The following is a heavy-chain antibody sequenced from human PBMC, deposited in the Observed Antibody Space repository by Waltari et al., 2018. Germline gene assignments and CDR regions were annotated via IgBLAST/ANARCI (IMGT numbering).Heavy chain of an antibody. CDR2: CKPNSSNT. Sequence: QVQLVQSGAEMKKPGASVKVSCKASGYTFTNYDINWVRQAPGQGLEWMGWCKPNSSNTGYAQSVQVRLIMTANTAITTADMGLPGLTSDDTAVYYCARGAEPGKVAHWFDPWGQGTLVIVSS. D-gene: IGHD2-15*01. J-gene: IGHJ5*02. CDR1: GYTFTNYD. CDR3: ARGAEPGKVAHWFDP. V-gene: IGHV1-8*01.